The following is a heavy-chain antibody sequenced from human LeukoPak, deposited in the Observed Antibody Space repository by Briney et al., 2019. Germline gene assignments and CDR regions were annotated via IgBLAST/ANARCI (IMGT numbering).Heavy chain of an antibody. D-gene: IGHD2-21*02. CDR3: AREFVVVTACPWFDP. Sequence: SQTLSLTCTVSGGSISSGSYYWSWIRQPAGKGLEWIGRIYTSGSTNYNPSLKSRVIISVDTSKNQFSLKLSSVTAADTAVYYCAREFVVVTACPWFDPWGQGTLVTVSS. CDR1: GGSISSGSYY. J-gene: IGHJ5*02. CDR2: IYTSGST. V-gene: IGHV4-61*02.